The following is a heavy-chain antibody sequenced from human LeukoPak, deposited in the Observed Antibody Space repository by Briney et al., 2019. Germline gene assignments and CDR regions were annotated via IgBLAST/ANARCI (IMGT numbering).Heavy chain of an antibody. J-gene: IGHJ5*01. D-gene: IGHD1-26*01. CDR2: VNPNSGDT. CDR3: ARASGSYWWFDS. CDR1: GYTFTGYY. Sequence: ASVKVSCTASGYTFTGYYLHWVRQAPGQGLEWMGCVNPNSGDTSYAQKFQGSVTMTRDTSISTVYMELSRLRSDDTAVYYCARASGSYWWFDSWGQGTLVTVSS. V-gene: IGHV1-2*02.